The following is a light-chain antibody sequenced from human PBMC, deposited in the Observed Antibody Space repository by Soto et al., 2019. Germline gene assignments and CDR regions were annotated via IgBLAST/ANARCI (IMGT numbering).Light chain of an antibody. Sequence: IVLTQSPCILSLSPGEGPSLSCGDSQRISSSFLAWYQKKHGQAPRLLISRASSRATGIPDRFSGNGSETDFTLTISRLEPEDFAVYYCQQYDNSPITFGQGTRLEI. CDR1: QRISSSF. V-gene: IGKV3-20*01. CDR2: RAS. CDR3: QQYDNSPIT. J-gene: IGKJ5*01.